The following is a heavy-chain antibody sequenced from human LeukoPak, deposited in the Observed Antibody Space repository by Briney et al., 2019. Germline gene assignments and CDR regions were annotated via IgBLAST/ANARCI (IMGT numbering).Heavy chain of an antibody. CDR3: AELGITMIGGV. D-gene: IGHD3-10*02. CDR2: ISGSGGST. J-gene: IGHJ6*04. CDR1: GFSFSMYS. V-gene: IGHV3-23*01. Sequence: GGSLRLSCAASGFSFSMYSMSWIRQAPGKGLEWVSAISGSGGSTYYADSVKGRFTISRDNAKNSLYLQMNSLRAEDTAVYYCAELGITMIGGVWGKGTTVTISS.